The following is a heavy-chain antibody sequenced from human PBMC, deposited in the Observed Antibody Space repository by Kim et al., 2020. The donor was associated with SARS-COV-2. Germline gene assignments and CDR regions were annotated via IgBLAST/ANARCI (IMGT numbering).Heavy chain of an antibody. Sequence: GGSLRLSCAASGFTFSSYGMHWVRQAPGKGLEWVAVIWYDGSNKYYADSVKGRFTIYRDNTKNTLYLQMNSLRAEDTAVYYCAKGTMGVTRLRYYYGMDVWGQGTTVTVSS. CDR1: GFTFSSYG. CDR2: IWYDGSNK. V-gene: IGHV3-33*06. J-gene: IGHJ6*02. CDR3: AKGTMGVTRLRYYYGMDV. D-gene: IGHD3-16*01.